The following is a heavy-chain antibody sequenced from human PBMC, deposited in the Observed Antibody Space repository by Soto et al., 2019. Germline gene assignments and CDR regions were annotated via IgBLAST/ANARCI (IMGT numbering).Heavy chain of an antibody. D-gene: IGHD1-1*01. J-gene: IGHJ5*01. V-gene: IGHV4-59*12. CDR1: GGSISSYY. CDR2: VHISGHS. CDR3: ARVRQGCSANNCYFDP. Sequence: SETLSLTCTISGGSISSYYWNWVRQSPDKGLEWIAEVHISGHSNYNPSLRSRVSVSIDSSKNQFYLNLNSVTAADTAIYYCARVRQGCSANNCYFDPWGQGTQVTVSS.